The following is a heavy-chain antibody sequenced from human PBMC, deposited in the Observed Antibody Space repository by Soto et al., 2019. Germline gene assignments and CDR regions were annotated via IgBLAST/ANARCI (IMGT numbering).Heavy chain of an antibody. CDR1: GFTFTSSA. J-gene: IGHJ4*02. CDR2: IVVGSGNT. D-gene: IGHD3-22*01. CDR3: ARAPYYYDSSCYYGFFDY. V-gene: IGHV1-58*02. Sequence: GASVKVSCKASGFTFTSSAMQWVRQARGQRLEWIGWIVVGSGNTNYAQKFQERVTMTRDMSISTAYMELSRLRSDVTAVYYCARAPYYYDSSCYYGFFDYWGQGTLVTVSS.